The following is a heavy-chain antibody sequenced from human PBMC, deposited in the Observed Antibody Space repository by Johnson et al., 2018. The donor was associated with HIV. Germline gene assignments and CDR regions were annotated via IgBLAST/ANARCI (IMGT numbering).Heavy chain of an antibody. V-gene: IGHV3-11*04. CDR2: ISSSGITI. J-gene: IGHJ3*02. CDR1: GFTFSDYY. D-gene: IGHD4-17*01. CDR3: ARDSTPWGGDYVGYAFDI. Sequence: QVQLVESGGGLVKHGGSLRLSCAASGFTFSDYYMNWIRQAPGKGLEWVSYISSSGITIYYADSVKGRFTISRDNAKNSLSLLMNSLRPEDTAVYYCARDSTPWGGDYVGYAFDIWGQGRMVTVSS.